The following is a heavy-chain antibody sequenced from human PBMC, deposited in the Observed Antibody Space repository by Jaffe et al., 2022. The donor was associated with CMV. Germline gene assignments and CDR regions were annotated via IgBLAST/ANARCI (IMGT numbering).Heavy chain of an antibody. J-gene: IGHJ2*01. Sequence: QVQLQESGPGLVKPSETLSLTCTVSGGSISSYYWSWIRQPPGKGLEWIGYIYYSGSTNYNPSLKSRVTISVDTSKNQFSLKLSSVTAADTAVYYCARLPYYGDYASNWYFDLWGRGTLVTVSS. CDR1: GGSISSYY. D-gene: IGHD4-17*01. CDR2: IYYSGST. CDR3: ARLPYYGDYASNWYFDL. V-gene: IGHV4-59*08.